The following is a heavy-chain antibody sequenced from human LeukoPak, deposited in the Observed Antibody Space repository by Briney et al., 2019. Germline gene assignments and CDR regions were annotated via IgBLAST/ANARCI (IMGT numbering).Heavy chain of an antibody. Sequence: GGSLRLSCAASGFTFSSYGMHWVRQAPGKGLEWVAFIRYDGSNKYYADSVKGRFTISRDNSKNTLYLQMNSLRAEDTAVYYCAKELSALWFGEFGAFDYWGQGTLVTVSS. D-gene: IGHD3-10*01. CDR3: AKELSALWFGEFGAFDY. J-gene: IGHJ4*02. V-gene: IGHV3-30*02. CDR2: IRYDGSNK. CDR1: GFTFSSYG.